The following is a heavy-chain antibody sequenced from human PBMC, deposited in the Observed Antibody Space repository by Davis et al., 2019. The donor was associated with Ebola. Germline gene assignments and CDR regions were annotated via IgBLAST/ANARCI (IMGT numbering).Heavy chain of an antibody. CDR2: IYYSGST. D-gene: IGHD3-22*01. Sequence: SETLSLTCTVSGGSISSSSYYWGWIRQPPGKGLEWIGSIYYSGSTYYNPSLKSRVTISVDTSKNQFSLKLSSVTAADTAVYYCARRHYYDSSGYYPTGYWGQGTLVTVSS. J-gene: IGHJ4*02. V-gene: IGHV4-39*01. CDR3: ARRHYYDSSGYYPTGY. CDR1: GGSISSSSYY.